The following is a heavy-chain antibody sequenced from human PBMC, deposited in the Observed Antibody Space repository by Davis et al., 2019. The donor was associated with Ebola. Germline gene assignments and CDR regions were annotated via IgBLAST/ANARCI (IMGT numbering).Heavy chain of an antibody. CDR3: ARGTYVYYDSSGYYLPTNGYYYYYMDV. J-gene: IGHJ6*03. Sequence: PSETLSLTCTVSGGSISSYYWSWIRQPPGKGLEWIGYIYYSGSTNYNPSLKSRVTISVDTSKNQFSLKLSSVTAADTAVYYCARGTYVYYDSSGYYLPTNGYYYYYMDVWGKGTTVTVSS. V-gene: IGHV4-59*01. CDR1: GGSISSYY. D-gene: IGHD3-22*01. CDR2: IYYSGST.